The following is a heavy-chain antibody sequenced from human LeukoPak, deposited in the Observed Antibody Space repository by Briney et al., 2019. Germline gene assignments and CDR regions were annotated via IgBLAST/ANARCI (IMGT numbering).Heavy chain of an antibody. CDR3: ARLRYSSSWSTFDY. D-gene: IGHD6-13*01. CDR1: GDSISSSSYY. V-gene: IGHV4-39*01. CDR2: IYYSGST. Sequence: SETLSLTCTVSGDSISSSSYYWGWIRQPPGKGLEWIGRIYYSGSTCYNPSLKSRVTISVDTSKNQFSLKLSSVTAADTAVYYCARLRYSSSWSTFDYWGQGSLVTVSS. J-gene: IGHJ4*02.